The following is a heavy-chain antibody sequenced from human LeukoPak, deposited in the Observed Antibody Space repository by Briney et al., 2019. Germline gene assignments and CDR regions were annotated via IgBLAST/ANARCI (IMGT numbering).Heavy chain of an antibody. CDR1: GFTFSSYG. V-gene: IGHV3-48*01. CDR2: ISSSSSTI. Sequence: GGSLRLSCAASGFTFSSYGMNWVRQAPGKGLEWVSYISSSSSTIYYADSVKGRFTISRDNAKNSLYLQMNSLRAEGTAVYYCARTYYDILTGYLPRGAFDIWGQGTMVTVSS. CDR3: ARTYYDILTGYLPRGAFDI. D-gene: IGHD3-9*01. J-gene: IGHJ3*02.